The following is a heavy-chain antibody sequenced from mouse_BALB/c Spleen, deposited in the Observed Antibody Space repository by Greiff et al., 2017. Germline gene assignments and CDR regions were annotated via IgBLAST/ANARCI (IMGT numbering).Heavy chain of an antibody. CDR1: GYSITSGYY. J-gene: IGHJ4*01. D-gene: IGHD2-1*01. CDR3: ARYGNYGGYAMDY. CDR2: ISYDGSN. V-gene: IGHV3-6*02. Sequence: EVKLEESGPGLVKPSQSLSLTCSVTGYSITSGYYWNWIRQFPGNKLEWMGYISYDGSNNYNPSLKNRISITLDTSKNQFFLKLNSVTTEDTATYYFARYGNYGGYAMDYWGQGTSVTVSS.